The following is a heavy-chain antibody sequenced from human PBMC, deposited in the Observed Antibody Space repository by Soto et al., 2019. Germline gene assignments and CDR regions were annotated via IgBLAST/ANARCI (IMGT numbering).Heavy chain of an antibody. J-gene: IGHJ4*02. D-gene: IGHD1-26*01. CDR2: INSDGSSI. CDR3: TRVRDSETYFDY. Sequence: EVQLVESGGGLVQPGGSLRLSCAASGFTFSNYWMNWVRQGPGKGLVWVSRINSDGSSIDYADSLKGRFTISRDNAKNTLYLQMNSLRAEDTAVYYCTRVRDSETYFDYWGQGTLVTVSS. CDR1: GFTFSNYW. V-gene: IGHV3-74*01.